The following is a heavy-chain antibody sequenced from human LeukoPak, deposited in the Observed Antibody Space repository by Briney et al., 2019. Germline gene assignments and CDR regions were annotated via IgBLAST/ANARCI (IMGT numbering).Heavy chain of an antibody. CDR1: GYSISSGYY. D-gene: IGHD7-27*01. J-gene: IGHJ4*02. Sequence: PSETLSLTCAVSGYSISSGYYWGWIRQPPGKGLEWIGSIYHSGGTYYNPSLKSRVTISVDTSKNQFSLKLSSVTAADTAVYYCARLRMGMGSVDYWGQGTLVTVSS. CDR2: IYHSGGT. CDR3: ARLRMGMGSVDY. V-gene: IGHV4-38-2*01.